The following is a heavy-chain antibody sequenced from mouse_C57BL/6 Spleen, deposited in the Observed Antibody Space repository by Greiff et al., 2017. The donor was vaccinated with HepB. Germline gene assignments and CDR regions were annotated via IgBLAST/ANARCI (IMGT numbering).Heavy chain of an antibody. J-gene: IGHJ1*03. V-gene: IGHV5-4*01. CDR1: GFTFSSYA. CDR2: ISDGGSYT. CDR3: ARDLWSSYWYFDV. D-gene: IGHD1-1*02. Sequence: DVMLVESGGGLVKPGGSLKLSCAASGFTFSSYAMSWVRQTPEKRLEWVATISDGGSYTYYPDNVKGRFTISRDNAKNNLYLQMSHLKSEDTAMYNCARDLWSSYWYFDVWGTGTTVTVSS.